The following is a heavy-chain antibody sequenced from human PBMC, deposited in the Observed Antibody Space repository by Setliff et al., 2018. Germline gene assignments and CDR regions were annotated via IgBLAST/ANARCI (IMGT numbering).Heavy chain of an antibody. Sequence: GGSLRLSCAASGFTFSSYNMNWVRQAPGKGLEWISYISTGSDTIYYADSVKGRFTISRDNAKDSPYLQMNSLRAGDTAVYYCARVGRERSNGECYSTTPCYSYYMDVWGKGTTVTVSS. V-gene: IGHV3-48*01. CDR3: ARVGRERSNGECYSTTPCYSYYMDV. CDR1: GFTFSSYN. D-gene: IGHD2-8*01. CDR2: ISTGSDTI. J-gene: IGHJ6*03.